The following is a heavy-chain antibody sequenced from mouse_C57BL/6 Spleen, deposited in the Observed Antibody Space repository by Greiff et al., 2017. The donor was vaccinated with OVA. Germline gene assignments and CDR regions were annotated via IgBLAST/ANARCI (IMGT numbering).Heavy chain of an antibody. V-gene: IGHV14-4*01. Sequence: VQLQQSGAELVRPGASVKLSCTASGFNIKDDYMHWVKQRPEQGLEWIGWIDPENGDTEYASKFQGKATITADTSSNTAYLQLSSLTSEDTAVYYCTTRGLRGYFDYWGQGTTLTVSS. CDR2: IDPENGDT. CDR3: TTRGLRGYFDY. J-gene: IGHJ2*01. CDR1: GFNIKDDY. D-gene: IGHD2-4*01.